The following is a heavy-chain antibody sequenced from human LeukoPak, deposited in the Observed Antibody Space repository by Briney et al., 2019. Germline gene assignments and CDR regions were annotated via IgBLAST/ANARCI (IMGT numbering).Heavy chain of an antibody. D-gene: IGHD3-3*01. V-gene: IGHV3-48*01. Sequence: PGGSLRLSCAASGFTFSIYSMNWVRQAPGKGLEWVSYISSSSSTIHYADSVKGRFTISRDNSKNTLYLQMNSLRAEDTAIYYCARDERLLSFLKWGQGTLVTVSS. CDR2: ISSSSSTI. J-gene: IGHJ4*02. CDR1: GFTFSIYS. CDR3: ARDERLLSFLK.